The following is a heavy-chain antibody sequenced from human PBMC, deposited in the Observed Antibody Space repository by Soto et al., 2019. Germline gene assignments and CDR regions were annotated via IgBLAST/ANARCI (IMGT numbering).Heavy chain of an antibody. CDR3: ARAFYDILSGYYRSPFDY. V-gene: IGHV4-39*01. D-gene: IGHD3-9*01. CDR2: VYYSGST. J-gene: IGHJ4*02. Sequence: SETLSLTCTVSGGSFSSDNYFWDWIRQPPGKELEWIGSVYYSGSTYFNPSLKSRVTISVDTSKNQFSLRLSSVTAADTAVYYCARAFYDILSGYYRSPFDYWGQGTLVTVSS. CDR1: GGSFSSDNYF.